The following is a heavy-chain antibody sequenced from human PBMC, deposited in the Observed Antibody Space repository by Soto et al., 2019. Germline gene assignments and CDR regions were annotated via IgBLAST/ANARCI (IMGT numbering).Heavy chain of an antibody. J-gene: IGHJ4*02. CDR2: MFWDDDK. V-gene: IGHV2-5*02. CDR1: DFSLSTSGVA. D-gene: IGHD3-3*01. CDR3: ARIFDFWSGYYFSY. Sequence: SGPTLVNPTQPLTLICTCSDFSLSTSGVAVGWIRQAPRKAPEWLAFMFWDDDKRYSPSLKNRLTITKDTSKNQVVLTMTNMDPVDTATYYCARIFDFWSGYYFSYWGRGTLVTVSS.